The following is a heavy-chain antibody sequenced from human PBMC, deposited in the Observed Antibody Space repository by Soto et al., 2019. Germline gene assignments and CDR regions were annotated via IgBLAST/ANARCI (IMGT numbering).Heavy chain of an antibody. D-gene: IGHD3-10*01. V-gene: IGHV1-69*02. CDR2: VNPILSMS. Sequence: QVQLVQSGAELKKPGSSVKVSCKASGDTFSFYTINWVRQAPGLGLQWMGRVNPILSMSNYAQKFQGRVTMTADESTSTAYRELRSLRSEDTAFYYCASSYGSVYRSFDYWRQGALVTVSS. CDR1: GDTFSFYT. CDR3: ASSYGSVYRSFDY. J-gene: IGHJ4*02.